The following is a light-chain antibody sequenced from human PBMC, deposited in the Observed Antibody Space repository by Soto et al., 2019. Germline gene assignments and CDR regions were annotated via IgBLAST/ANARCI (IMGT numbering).Light chain of an antibody. J-gene: IGKJ1*01. CDR2: GAS. CDR1: QNFGSS. CDR3: QQYGSSPKT. V-gene: IGKV3-20*01. Sequence: NGFRQSASALSSFPGDRVTLSCRASQNFGSSLACYQQKPGQAPRLLMYGASSRATGIPDRFSGSGSGTDFTLTISRLEPEDFAVYYCQQYGSSPKTFGQGTKVDIK.